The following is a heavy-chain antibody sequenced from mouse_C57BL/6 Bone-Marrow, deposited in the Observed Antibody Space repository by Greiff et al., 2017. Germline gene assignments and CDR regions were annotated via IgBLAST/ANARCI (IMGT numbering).Heavy chain of an antibody. J-gene: IGHJ1*03. CDR2: ISSGSSTI. CDR3: AREYYYGSRDWYFDV. Sequence: VQLKESGGGLVKPGGSLKLSCAASGFTFSDYGMHWVRQAPEKGLEWVAYISSGSSTIYYADTVKGRFTISRDNAKNTLFLQMTSLRSEDTAMYYGAREYYYGSRDWYFDVWGTGTTVTVSS. CDR1: GFTFSDYG. D-gene: IGHD1-1*01. V-gene: IGHV5-17*01.